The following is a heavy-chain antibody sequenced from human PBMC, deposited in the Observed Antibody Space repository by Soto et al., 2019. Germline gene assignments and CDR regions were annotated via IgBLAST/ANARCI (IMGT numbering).Heavy chain of an antibody. CDR2: ISYSGST. CDR3: ARRSSYALDYYYGMDV. V-gene: IGHV4-59*08. J-gene: IGHJ6*02. CDR1: DGSISSYY. D-gene: IGHD2-2*01. Sequence: PSETLSLTCTVSDGSISSYYWSWIRQSPGKGLECIGYISYSGSTNYNPSLKSRVTISVDTSKNQFSLKLSSVTAADTAVYYCARRSSYALDYYYGMDVWGQGTTVTVSS.